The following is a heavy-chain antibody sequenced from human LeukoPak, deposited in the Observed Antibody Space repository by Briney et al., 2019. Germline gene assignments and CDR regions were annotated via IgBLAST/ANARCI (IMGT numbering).Heavy chain of an antibody. V-gene: IGHV3-53*01. Sequence: PGVSLRLSCAASGFTVSNNYMSWVRQAPGKGLEWVSVIYTGVSTYYADSVKGRFAISRDNSKNTLYLQMNSLRAEDTGVYYCARVRPHPIIDVWGKGTTVTVFS. J-gene: IGHJ6*03. CDR2: IYTGVST. CDR3: ARVRPHPIIDV. D-gene: IGHD6-6*01. CDR1: GFTVSNNY.